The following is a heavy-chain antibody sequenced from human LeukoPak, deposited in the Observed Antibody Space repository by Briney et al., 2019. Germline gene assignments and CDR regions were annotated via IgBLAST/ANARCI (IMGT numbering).Heavy chain of an antibody. J-gene: IGHJ5*02. D-gene: IGHD6-13*01. CDR3: ARDANSSSWKNWFDP. CDR1: GYSISSGYY. V-gene: IGHV4-38-2*02. CDR2: IYHSGST. Sequence: SETLSLTCTVSGYSISSGYYWGWIRPPPGKGLEWIGSIYHSGSTYYNPSLKSRVTISVDTSKNQFSLKLSSVAAADTAVYYCARDANSSSWKNWFDPWGQGTLVTVSS.